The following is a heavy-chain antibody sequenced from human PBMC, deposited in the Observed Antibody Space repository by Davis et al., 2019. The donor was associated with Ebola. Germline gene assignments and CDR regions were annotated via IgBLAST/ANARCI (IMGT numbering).Heavy chain of an antibody. CDR2: IIPIFGTA. CDR1: GGTFSSYA. Sequence: AASVKVSCKASGGTFSSYAISWVRQAPGQGLEWMGGIIPIFGTANYAQKFQDKVTITRDRSMSTAYMELSSLRSEDTAMYYCARSSVPAAMGRDAFDIWGQGTMVTVSS. J-gene: IGHJ3*02. D-gene: IGHD2-2*01. V-gene: IGHV1-69*05. CDR3: ARSSVPAAMGRDAFDI.